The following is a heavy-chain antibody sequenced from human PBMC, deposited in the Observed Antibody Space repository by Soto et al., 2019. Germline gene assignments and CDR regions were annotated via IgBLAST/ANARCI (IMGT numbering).Heavy chain of an antibody. V-gene: IGHV1-69*01. Sequence: QVQLVQSGAEVKKPGSSVKVSCKASGGTFSSYAISWVRQAPGQGLEWMGVLIPTFGSPNYAQRFQGRVTITADAYTTTALLELSSLRPEDTAEYYCARDETYCTSGVCPSALDVPGQGTKITVSS. J-gene: IGHJ6*02. CDR2: LIPTFGSP. CDR3: ARDETYCTSGVCPSALDV. CDR1: GGTFSSYA. D-gene: IGHD2-8*01.